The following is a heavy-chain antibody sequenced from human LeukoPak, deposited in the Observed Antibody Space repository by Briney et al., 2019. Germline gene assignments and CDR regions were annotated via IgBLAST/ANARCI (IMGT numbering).Heavy chain of an antibody. Sequence: GGSLRLSCAASGFTFSKNSFNWVRQAPGKGLEWVSSISSSSNYIYYADSMKGRFTISRDNAKNSLYLQMNSLRAEDTAVYYCTRDGDTGMVGGYYYYMDVWGKGTTVTVSS. V-gene: IGHV3-21*04. CDR1: GFTFSKNS. CDR3: TRDGDTGMVGGYYYYMDV. CDR2: ISSSSNYI. D-gene: IGHD5-18*01. J-gene: IGHJ6*03.